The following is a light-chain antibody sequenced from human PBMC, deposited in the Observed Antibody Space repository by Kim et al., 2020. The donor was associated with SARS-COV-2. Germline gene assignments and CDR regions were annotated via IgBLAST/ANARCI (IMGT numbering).Light chain of an antibody. CDR1: QSVTTY. CDR2: AVS. V-gene: IGKV3-20*01. J-gene: IGKJ1*01. Sequence: LPPGESATCSCRASQSVTTYIAWYQKRPGQAPRLIIYAVSTRATGIPDRFSGSGSGADFTLTISRVEPEDFAVYYCQKYGGTHRTFGERTKVDIK. CDR3: QKYGGTHRT.